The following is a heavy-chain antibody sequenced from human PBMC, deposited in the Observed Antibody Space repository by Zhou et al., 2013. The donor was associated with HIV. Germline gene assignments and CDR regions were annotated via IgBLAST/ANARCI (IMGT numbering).Heavy chain of an antibody. D-gene: IGHD6-13*01. J-gene: IGHJ6*03. CDR2: IYTSGST. CDR3: ARRGQAGPMDV. Sequence: QVQLQESGPGLVKPSETLSLTCTVSGGSISSYYLSWIRQPPGKGLEWIGHIYTSGSTTYNPSLKSRVTISVDTSNNQFSLQLSSVTAADTAVYYCARRGQAGPMDVWGKGTTVTVSS. CDR1: GGSISSYY. V-gene: IGHV4-4*08.